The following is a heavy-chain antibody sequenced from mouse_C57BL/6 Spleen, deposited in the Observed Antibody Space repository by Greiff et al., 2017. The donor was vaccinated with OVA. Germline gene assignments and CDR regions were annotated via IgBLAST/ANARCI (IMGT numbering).Heavy chain of an antibody. CDR1: GYTFTSYW. CDR3: VYYYCMGDV. J-gene: IGHJ1*03. V-gene: IGHV1-55*01. CDR2: IYPGSGST. D-gene: IGHD1-1*01. Sequence: QVHVKQPGAELVKPGASVKMSCKASGYTFTSYWITWVKQRPGQGLEWIGDIYPGSGSTNYNEKFKSKATLTVDTSSSTAYMQLSSLTSEDSAVYYCVYYYCMGDVWGTGTTVTVSS.